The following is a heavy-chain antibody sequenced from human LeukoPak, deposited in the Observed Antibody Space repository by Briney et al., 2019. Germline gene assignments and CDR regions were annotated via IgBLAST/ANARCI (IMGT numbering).Heavy chain of an antibody. CDR1: GFTSTNTW. CDR3: TTDLSDCSGGSCYSPWFDP. Sequence: GGSLRLSCAASGFTSTNTWMTWVRQAPGKGLEWVGRIKSSSDGGTTDYAAPVKGRFTISRDDSKNTLYLQMNSLKTEDTAVYYCTTDLSDCSGGSCYSPWFDPWGQGTLVTVSS. J-gene: IGHJ5*02. CDR2: IKSSSDGGTT. D-gene: IGHD2-15*01. V-gene: IGHV3-15*01.